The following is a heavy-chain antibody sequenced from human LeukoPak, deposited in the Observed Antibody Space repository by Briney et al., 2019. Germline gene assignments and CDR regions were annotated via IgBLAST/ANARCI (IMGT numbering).Heavy chain of an antibody. CDR3: AKDKAKVSADWFDP. CDR1: GFTVSSNY. V-gene: IGHV3-53*01. J-gene: IGHJ5*02. CDR2: IYSGGST. Sequence: GGSLRLSCAASGFTVSSNYMSWVRQAPGKGLEWVSVIYSGGSTYYADSVKGRFTISRDNSKNTLYLQMNSLRAEDTAVYYCAKDKAKVSADWFDPWGQGTLVTVSS.